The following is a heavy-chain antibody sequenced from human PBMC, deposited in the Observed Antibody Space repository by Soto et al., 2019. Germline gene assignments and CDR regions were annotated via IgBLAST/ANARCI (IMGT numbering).Heavy chain of an antibody. CDR2: INDSGSS. D-gene: IGHD3-10*01. Sequence: QVQLQQWGAGLLKPSETLSLTCAVYGGSFSGYYWSWIRQPPGKGLEWIGEINDSGSSNYNPSLKSRVTISVDTPKNQFSLKLSSVTAAGTAVYYCARGLLLWFGELSRRGGYYYYMDVWGKGTMVTVSS. J-gene: IGHJ6*03. CDR1: GGSFSGYY. V-gene: IGHV4-34*01. CDR3: ARGLLLWFGELSRRGGYYYYMDV.